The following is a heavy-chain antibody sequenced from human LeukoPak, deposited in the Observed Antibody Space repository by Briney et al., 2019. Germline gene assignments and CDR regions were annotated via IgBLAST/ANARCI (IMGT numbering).Heavy chain of an antibody. V-gene: IGHV1-24*01. D-gene: IGHD2-2*01. CDR3: ATESVDCSSTSCYISGMDV. J-gene: IGHJ6*02. CDR1: GYTLTELS. CDR2: FDPEDGET. Sequence: ASVKVSCKVSGYTLTELSMHWVRQAPGKGLEWMGGFDPEDGETIYAQKFQGRVTMTEDTSTDTAYMELSSLRSEDTAVYYCATESVDCSSTSCYISGMDVWAKGPRSPSP.